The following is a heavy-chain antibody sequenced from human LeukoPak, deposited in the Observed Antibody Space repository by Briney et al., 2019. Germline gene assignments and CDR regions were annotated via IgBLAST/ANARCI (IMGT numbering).Heavy chain of an antibody. D-gene: IGHD6-19*01. Sequence: QSGGSLRLSCAASGFTFSSYAMSWVRQAPGKGLEWVSVIYSGGSTYYADSVKGRFTISRDNSKNTLYLQMNSLRAEDTAVYYCARASGPQWLVPRFDPWGQGTLVTVSS. J-gene: IGHJ5*02. CDR3: ARASGPQWLVPRFDP. CDR1: GFTFSSYA. CDR2: IYSGGST. V-gene: IGHV3-66*01.